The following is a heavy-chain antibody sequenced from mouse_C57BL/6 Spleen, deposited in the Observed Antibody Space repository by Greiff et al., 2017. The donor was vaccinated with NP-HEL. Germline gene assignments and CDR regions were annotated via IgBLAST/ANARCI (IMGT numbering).Heavy chain of an antibody. CDR1: GYAFSSSW. D-gene: IGHD3-2*02. V-gene: IGHV1-82*01. Sequence: VQLQQSGPELVKPGASVKISCKASGYAFSSSWMNWVKQRPGKGLEWIGRIYPGDGDTNYNGKFKGKATLTADKSSSTAYMQLSSLTSEDSAVYCCARRRAQAFDYWGQGTTLTVSS. J-gene: IGHJ2*01. CDR2: IYPGDGDT. CDR3: ARRRAQAFDY.